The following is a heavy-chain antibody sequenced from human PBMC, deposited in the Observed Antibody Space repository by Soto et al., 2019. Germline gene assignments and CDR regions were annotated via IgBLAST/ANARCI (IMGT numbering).Heavy chain of an antibody. CDR3: AKDRLAGTRSFDY. Sequence: PGGSLRLSCAASGFTFSSYAMSWVRQAPGKGLEWVSAIGGSGGSTYYADSVKGRFTISRDNSKNTLYLQMNSLRAEDTALYYCAKDRLAGTRSFDYWGQGTLVTVSS. J-gene: IGHJ4*02. D-gene: IGHD6-19*01. CDR2: IGGSGGST. CDR1: GFTFSSYA. V-gene: IGHV3-23*01.